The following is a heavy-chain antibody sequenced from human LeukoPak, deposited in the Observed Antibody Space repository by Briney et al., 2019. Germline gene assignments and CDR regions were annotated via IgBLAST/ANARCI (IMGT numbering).Heavy chain of an antibody. Sequence: GGSLRLSCAAPGFTFSNYAMSWVRQAPGKGLEWVSSISDSGGSTYYADSVKGRFTISRDNAKNSLYLQMNSLRAEDTAVYYCARDGNGRYYSYWGQGTLVTVSS. J-gene: IGHJ4*02. CDR3: ARDGNGRYYSY. CDR1: GFTFSNYA. CDR2: ISDSGGST. V-gene: IGHV3-23*01. D-gene: IGHD1-26*01.